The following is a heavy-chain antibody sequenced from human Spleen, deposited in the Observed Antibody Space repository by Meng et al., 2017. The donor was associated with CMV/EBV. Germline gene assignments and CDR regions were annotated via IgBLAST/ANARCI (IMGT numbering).Heavy chain of an antibody. CDR2: IYHSGST. Sequence: SETLSLTCTVSGYSISSGYYWGWIRRPPGKGXEWIGSIYHSGSTHYNPSLKSRVTISVDTSKNQFSLKLSSVTAADTAVYYCARGKGLNWFDPWGQGTLVTVSS. J-gene: IGHJ5*02. CDR1: GYSISSGYY. CDR3: ARGKGLNWFDP. V-gene: IGHV4-38-2*02. D-gene: IGHD3-22*01.